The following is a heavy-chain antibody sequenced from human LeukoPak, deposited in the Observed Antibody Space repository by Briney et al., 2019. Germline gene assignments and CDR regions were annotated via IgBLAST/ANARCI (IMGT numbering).Heavy chain of an antibody. Sequence: GGSLRLSCAAFGFTVSSNYMSWVRQAPGKGLEWVSVIFGGGGTYYGDSVRGRFTISRDNSKNTLYLQMNSLRAEDTAVYYCARPDGYNYAFDIWGQGTMVTVSS. V-gene: IGHV3-53*01. CDR1: GFTVSSNY. D-gene: IGHD5-24*01. CDR3: ARPDGYNYAFDI. J-gene: IGHJ3*02. CDR2: IFGGGGT.